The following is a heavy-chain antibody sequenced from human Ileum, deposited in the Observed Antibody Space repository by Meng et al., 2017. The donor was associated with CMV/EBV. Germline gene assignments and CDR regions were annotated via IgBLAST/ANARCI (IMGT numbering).Heavy chain of an antibody. V-gene: IGHV2-5*02. CDR2: IYCDDDK. Sequence: HITVKDPGPTQPKPTHTLTLAFTFSGFSRTRSGMGVGWIPPPPGKALEWLALIYCDDDKRYTPSLNNRLTITTDASKNQVALSQTSVGPVDTATYYCAQTGHVRDYFQSWGQGTLVTVSS. J-gene: IGHJ4*02. CDR1: GFSRTRSGMG. CDR3: AQTGHVRDYFQS.